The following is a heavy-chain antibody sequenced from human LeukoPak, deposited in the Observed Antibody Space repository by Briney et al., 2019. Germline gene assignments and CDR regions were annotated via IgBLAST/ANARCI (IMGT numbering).Heavy chain of an antibody. CDR3: ATGLGSGYDYYFDY. Sequence: ASVKVSFKVSGYTLTELSMHWVRQAPGKGLEWMGGFDPEDGETIYAQKFQGRVTMTEDTSTDTAYMELSSLRSEDTAVYYCATGLGSGYDYYFDYWGQGTLVTVSS. J-gene: IGHJ4*02. D-gene: IGHD5-12*01. V-gene: IGHV1-24*01. CDR1: GYTLTELS. CDR2: FDPEDGET.